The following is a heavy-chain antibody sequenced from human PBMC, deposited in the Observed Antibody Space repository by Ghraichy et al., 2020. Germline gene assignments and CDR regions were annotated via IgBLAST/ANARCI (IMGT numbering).Heavy chain of an antibody. Sequence: SQTLSLTCTVSGGSISRSSYYWGWIRQPPGKGLEWIGSIYYSGSTYYKPSLKSRVTISVDTSKNQFSLKLSSVTAADTAVYYCARHYYYDAWFDPWGQGTLVTVSS. J-gene: IGHJ5*02. D-gene: IGHD3-22*01. V-gene: IGHV4-39*01. CDR2: IYYSGST. CDR1: GGSISRSSYY. CDR3: ARHYYYDAWFDP.